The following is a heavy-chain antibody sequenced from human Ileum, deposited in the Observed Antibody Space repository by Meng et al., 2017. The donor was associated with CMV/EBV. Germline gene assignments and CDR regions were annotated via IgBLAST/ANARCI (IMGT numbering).Heavy chain of an antibody. V-gene: IGHV4-39*07. Sequence: GSISSSTYYWGWIRQPPGKGLEWIGSIYYSGSTYYNPSLKSRVTISVDTSKNQFSLKLSSVTAADTAVYYCAREEVMVRGVIMGDYWGQGTLVTVSS. CDR3: AREEVMVRGVIMGDY. D-gene: IGHD3-10*01. J-gene: IGHJ4*02. CDR2: IYYSGST. CDR1: GSISSSTYY.